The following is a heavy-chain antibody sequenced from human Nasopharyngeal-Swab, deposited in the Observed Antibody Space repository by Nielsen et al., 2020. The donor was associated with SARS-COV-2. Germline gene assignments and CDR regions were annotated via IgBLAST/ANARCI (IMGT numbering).Heavy chain of an antibody. V-gene: IGHV4-59*01. D-gene: IGHD3-10*01. Sequence: SETLSLTCTVSGGSISSYYWSWIRQPPGKGLEWIGYIYYSGSTNYNPSLKNRVTISVDTSKNQFSLKLSSVTAADTAVYYCARDRRRGSGEVIKVHGANYYYYGMDVWGQGTTVTVSS. J-gene: IGHJ6*02. CDR1: GGSISSYY. CDR2: IYYSGST. CDR3: ARDRRRGSGEVIKVHGANYYYYGMDV.